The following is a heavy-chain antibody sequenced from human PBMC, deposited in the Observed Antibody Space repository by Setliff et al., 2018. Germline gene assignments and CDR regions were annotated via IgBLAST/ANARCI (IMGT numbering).Heavy chain of an antibody. V-gene: IGHV4-31*03. D-gene: IGHD3-16*02. CDR2: IYYSGST. CDR1: GGSIISGGYY. J-gene: IGHJ4*02. Sequence: SETLSLTCTVSGGSIISGGYYWSWIRQHPGKGLEWIGYIYYSGSTYYNPSLKSRVTISVDTSKNQFSLKLSSVTAADTAVYYCARDNNPGYRGYWGRFDYWGQGTLVTVSS. CDR3: ARDNNPGYRGYWGRFDY.